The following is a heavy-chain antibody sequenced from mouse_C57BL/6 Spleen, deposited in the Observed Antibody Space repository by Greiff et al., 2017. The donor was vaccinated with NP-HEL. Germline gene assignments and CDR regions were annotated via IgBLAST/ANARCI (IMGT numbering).Heavy chain of an antibody. CDR1: GFTFSSYA. V-gene: IGHV5-4*01. J-gene: IGHJ1*03. CDR2: ISDGGSYT. CDR3: ARDYYGSSYGYFDV. D-gene: IGHD1-1*01. Sequence: EVMLVEPGGGLVKPGASLKLSCAASGFTFSSYAMSWVRQTPETRLEWVATISDGGSYTYYPDNVKGRFTISRDNAKNNLYLQMSHLKSEDTAMYYCARDYYGSSYGYFDVWGTGTTVTVSS.